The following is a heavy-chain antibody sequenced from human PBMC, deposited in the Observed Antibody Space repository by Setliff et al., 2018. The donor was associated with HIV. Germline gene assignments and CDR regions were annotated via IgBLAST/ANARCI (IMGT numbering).Heavy chain of an antibody. CDR2: ISGSGGST. Sequence: PGGSLRLSCAASGFTFSTYPMSWVRQAPGKGLEWVSGISGSGGSTYYADSVKGRFTISRENARNSLYLQMNSLRVGDTAVYYCAREIRTVYTGGHYFYGIDVWGQGTAVTVSS. J-gene: IGHJ6*02. D-gene: IGHD3-16*01. CDR1: GFTFSTYP. CDR3: AREIRTVYTGGHYFYGIDV. V-gene: IGHV3-23*01.